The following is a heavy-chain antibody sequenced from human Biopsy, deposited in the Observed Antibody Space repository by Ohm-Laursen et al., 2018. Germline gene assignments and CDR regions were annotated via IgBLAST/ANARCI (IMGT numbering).Heavy chain of an antibody. D-gene: IGHD1-1*01. V-gene: IGHV1-24*01. CDR2: FAPENGKT. J-gene: IGHJ4*02. CDR1: GYTLTELS. CDR3: AADINVWNVNY. Sequence: SVKVSCNVSGYTLTELSMHWVRQAPGRGLEWMGGFAPENGKTIYAQKFQGRVTMTEDTSTDTAYMELSSLRSEDTAVYYYAADINVWNVNYWGQGTLVTVSS.